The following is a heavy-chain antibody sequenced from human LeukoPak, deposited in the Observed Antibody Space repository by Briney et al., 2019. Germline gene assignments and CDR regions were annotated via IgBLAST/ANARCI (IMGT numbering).Heavy chain of an antibody. V-gene: IGHV3-21*01. D-gene: IGHD3-3*01. Sequence: GGPLRLSCAASGFTFSSYSMNWVRQAPGKGLEWVSSISSSSYIYYADSVKGRFTISRDNAKNSLYLQMNSLRAEDTAVYYCARTRYDFWSGYPTEYYYYYYMDVWGKGTTVTVSS. J-gene: IGHJ6*03. CDR1: GFTFSSYS. CDR2: ISSSSYI. CDR3: ARTRYDFWSGYPTEYYYYYYMDV.